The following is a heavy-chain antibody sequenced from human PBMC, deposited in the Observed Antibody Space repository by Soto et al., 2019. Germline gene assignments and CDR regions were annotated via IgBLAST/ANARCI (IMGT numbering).Heavy chain of an antibody. CDR2: IKPISDIT. J-gene: IGHJ5*02. D-gene: IGHD4-4*01. Sequence: SVKVSCKASGDTFGRFTINWVRQAPGQGLEWMGGIKPISDITNYAQRFQGRVAFTADASTSTVYLELSSLRSEDTAMYCCARDPSTINKLIGVWFDPWGQGTLVTVSS. CDR1: GDTFGRFT. CDR3: ARDPSTINKLIGVWFDP. V-gene: IGHV1-69*13.